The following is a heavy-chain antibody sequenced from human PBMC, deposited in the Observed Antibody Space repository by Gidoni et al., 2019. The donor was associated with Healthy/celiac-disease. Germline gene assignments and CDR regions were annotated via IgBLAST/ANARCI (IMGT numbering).Heavy chain of an antibody. CDR3: ARDAHRGAFDY. Sequence: QLQLQESGPGLVKPSETLSLTCTVSGGSISSSSYYWGWIRQPPGKGLEWIGSIYYSGSTYYNPSLKSRVIISVDTSKNQFSLKLSSVTAADTAVYYCARDAHRGAFDYWGQGTLVTVSS. CDR1: GGSISSSSYY. V-gene: IGHV4-39*07. D-gene: IGHD3-10*01. J-gene: IGHJ4*02. CDR2: IYYSGST.